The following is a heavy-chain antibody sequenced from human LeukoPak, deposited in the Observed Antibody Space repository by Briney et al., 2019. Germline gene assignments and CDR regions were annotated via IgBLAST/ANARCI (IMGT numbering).Heavy chain of an antibody. CDR1: GGSISSYY. Sequence: SETLSLTCSVSGGSISSYYWSWIRQPPGKGLEWIGSIYYSGSTYYNPSLKSRVTISVDTSKNQFSLKLSSVTAADTAVYYCARRVIAAAENWFDPWGQGTLVTVSS. CDR3: ARRVIAAAENWFDP. D-gene: IGHD6-13*01. J-gene: IGHJ5*02. CDR2: IYYSGST. V-gene: IGHV4-59*05.